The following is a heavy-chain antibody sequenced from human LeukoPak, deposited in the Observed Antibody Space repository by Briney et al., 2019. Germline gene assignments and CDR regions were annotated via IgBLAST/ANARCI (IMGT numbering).Heavy chain of an antibody. V-gene: IGHV3-23*01. D-gene: IGHD2-2*01. CDR1: GFTFSNYA. Sequence: GGSLRLSCAASGFTFSNYAMSWVRQAPGKGLEWVSTISGAGGSTYYVDSVKGRFTISRDNSKNTLYLQMNSLRAEDTAVYYCAIMTCSSTSCFFDYWGQGTLVTVSS. CDR3: AIMTCSSTSCFFDY. J-gene: IGHJ4*02. CDR2: ISGAGGST.